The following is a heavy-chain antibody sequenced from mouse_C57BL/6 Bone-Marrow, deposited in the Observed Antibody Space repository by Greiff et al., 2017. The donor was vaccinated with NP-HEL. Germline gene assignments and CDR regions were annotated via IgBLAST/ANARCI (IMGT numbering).Heavy chain of an antibody. V-gene: IGHV1-59*01. CDR2: IDPSDSYT. CDR1: GYTFTSYW. J-gene: IGHJ2*01. Sequence: QVQLQQPGAELVRPGTSVKLSCKASGYTFTSYWMHWVKQRPGQGLEWIGVIDPSDSYTNYNQKFKGKATLTVDTSSSTAYMQLSSLTSEDSAVYYCAPFPRGNWGQGTTLTVSS. CDR3: APFPRGN.